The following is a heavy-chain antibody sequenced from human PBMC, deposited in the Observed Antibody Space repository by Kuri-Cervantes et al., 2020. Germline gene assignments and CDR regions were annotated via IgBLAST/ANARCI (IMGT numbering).Heavy chain of an antibody. CDR1: GFTVSSYG. CDR3: AKVVGDSSGSWFDY. D-gene: IGHD3-22*01. Sequence: GGSLRLSCAASGFTVSSYGMHWVRQAPGKGLEWVAVISYDGSNKYYADSVKGRFTISRDNSKNTLYLQMNSLRAEDTAVCYCAKVVGDSSGSWFDYWGQGTLVTVSS. V-gene: IGHV3-30*18. J-gene: IGHJ4*02. CDR2: ISYDGSNK.